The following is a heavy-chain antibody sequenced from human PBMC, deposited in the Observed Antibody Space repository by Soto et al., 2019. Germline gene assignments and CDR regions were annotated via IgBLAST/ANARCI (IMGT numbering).Heavy chain of an antibody. CDR2: IYISGDT. J-gene: IGHJ4*02. CDR1: GDSISSYY. V-gene: IGHV4-4*07. Sequence: QVQPQESGPGLVKASETLSLTCSVSGDSISSYYWSWIRQPAGKGLEWIGRIYISGDTNYNPSLKSRVTMSVDTSKNQFSLKLSSVTAADTAVYYCAREYTETVAGPTPYYFDYWGQGTLVTVSS. CDR3: AREYTETVAGPTPYYFDY. D-gene: IGHD6-19*01.